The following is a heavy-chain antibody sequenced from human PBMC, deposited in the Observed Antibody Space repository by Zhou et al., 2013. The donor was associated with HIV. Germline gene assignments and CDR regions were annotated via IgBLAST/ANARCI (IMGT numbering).Heavy chain of an antibody. J-gene: IGHJ4*02. CDR1: GYIFNEYY. CDR3: VRDAGPVEFDH. V-gene: IGHV1-2*02. Sequence: QVQLVQSGPEVKEPGASVKISCKASGYIFNEYYTHWVRQAPGHGPEWMGFINPKTGKTKYAEKFQDRVILSRDTSTRTTYMELTRLTSDDSTIYYCVRDAGPVEFDHWGQGTLVIVSS. CDR2: INPKTGKT. D-gene: IGHD6-19*01.